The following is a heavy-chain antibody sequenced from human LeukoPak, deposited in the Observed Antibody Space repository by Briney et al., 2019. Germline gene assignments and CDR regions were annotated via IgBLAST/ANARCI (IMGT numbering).Heavy chain of an antibody. Sequence: SVKVSCKASGGTFSSYAISWVRQAPGQGLEWMGGIIPIFGTANYAQKFQGRVTITADESTSTAYMELSSLRSEDTAVYYCAREGGDYYDSSGYYRGLLDYWGQGTLVTVSS. V-gene: IGHV1-69*01. CDR1: GGTFSSYA. CDR3: AREGGDYYDSSGYYRGLLDY. CDR2: IIPIFGTA. D-gene: IGHD3-22*01. J-gene: IGHJ4*02.